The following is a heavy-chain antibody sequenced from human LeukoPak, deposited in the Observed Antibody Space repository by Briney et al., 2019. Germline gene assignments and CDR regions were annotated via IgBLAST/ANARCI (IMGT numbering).Heavy chain of an antibody. D-gene: IGHD2/OR15-2a*01. J-gene: IGHJ6*02. CDR3: ALLESDTDYYYYYGMDV. V-gene: IGHV1-18*01. Sequence: ASVKVSCKASGYTFTSYGISWVRQAPGQGLEWMGWISAYNGNTNYAQKLQGRVTMTTDTSTSTAYMELRSLRSDDTAVYYCALLESDTDYYYYYGMDVWGQGTTVTVSS. CDR2: ISAYNGNT. CDR1: GYTFTSYG.